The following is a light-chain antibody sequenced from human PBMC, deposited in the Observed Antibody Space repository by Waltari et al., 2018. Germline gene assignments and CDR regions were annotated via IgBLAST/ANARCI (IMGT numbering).Light chain of an antibody. Sequence: SALTQPASVSGAPGQSVTISCIGISSDVGDYTLLSWYQRHPGEAPKLLIYEVSKRPSVVSNRFSGSKSGKTASLTISGLQAEDEADYYCCSFAGRGIYVFGSGTQVTVL. V-gene: IGLV2-23*02. CDR3: CSFAGRGIYV. CDR1: SSDVGDYTL. J-gene: IGLJ1*01. CDR2: EVS.